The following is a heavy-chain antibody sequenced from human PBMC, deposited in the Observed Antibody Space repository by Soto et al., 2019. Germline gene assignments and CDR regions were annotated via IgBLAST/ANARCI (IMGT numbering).Heavy chain of an antibody. D-gene: IGHD1-1*01. CDR2: IIPILGTA. CDR1: GGTFSSYA. CDR3: ARGYRIWNPQEQVLDYYYYYYMDV. Sequence: GASVKVSCKASGGTFSSYAISWVRQAPGQGLEWMGGIIPILGTANYAQKFQGRVTITADKSTSTAYMELSSLRSEDTAVYYCARGYRIWNPQEQVLDYYYYYYMDVWGKGTTVTVSS. V-gene: IGHV1-69*10. J-gene: IGHJ6*03.